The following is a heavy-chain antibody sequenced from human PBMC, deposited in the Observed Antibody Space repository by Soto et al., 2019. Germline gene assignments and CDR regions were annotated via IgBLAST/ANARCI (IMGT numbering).Heavy chain of an antibody. J-gene: IGHJ3*02. CDR3: ARDGEWFGVDAFDI. CDR1: GFTVSSNY. Sequence: EVQLVESGGGLVQPGGSLRLSCAASGFTVSSNYMSWVRQAPGKGLEWVSVIYSGGSTYYADSVKGRFTISRDNSKNTLYLRMNSLRAEDTAVYYCARDGEWFGVDAFDIWGQGTMVTVSS. D-gene: IGHD3-10*01. CDR2: IYSGGST. V-gene: IGHV3-66*01.